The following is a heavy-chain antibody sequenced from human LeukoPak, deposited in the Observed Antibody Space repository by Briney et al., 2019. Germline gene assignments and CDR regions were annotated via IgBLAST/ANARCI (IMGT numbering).Heavy chain of an antibody. CDR3: ARGVMPTPFYYYYGMDV. CDR1: GGSFSGYY. J-gene: IGHJ6*02. D-gene: IGHD2-2*01. Sequence: EASETLSLTCAVYGGSFSGYYWSWIRQPPGKGLEWIGEINHSGSTNYNPSLKSRVTISVDTSKNQFSLKLSSVTAADTAVYYCARGVMPTPFYYYYGMDVWGQGTTVTVSS. V-gene: IGHV4-34*01. CDR2: INHSGST.